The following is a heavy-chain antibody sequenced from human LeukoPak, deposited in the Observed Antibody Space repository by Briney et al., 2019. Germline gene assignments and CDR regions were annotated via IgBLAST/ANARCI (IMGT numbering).Heavy chain of an antibody. CDR1: GGSFSSYY. V-gene: IGHV4-59*08. Sequence: SETLSLTCAVYGGSFSSYYWSWIRQSPGKGLEWIGYMADSGSTNHNPSLESRVTISADTPKNQFSLKLSSVTAADTAMYYCARHIPGRRSFDCWGQGTLVTVSS. CDR3: ARHIPGRRSFDC. J-gene: IGHJ4*02. D-gene: IGHD1-26*01. CDR2: MADSGST.